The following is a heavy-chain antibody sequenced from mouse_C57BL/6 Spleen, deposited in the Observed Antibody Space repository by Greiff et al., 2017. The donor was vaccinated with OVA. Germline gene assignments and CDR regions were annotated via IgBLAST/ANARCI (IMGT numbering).Heavy chain of an antibody. J-gene: IGHJ3*01. Sequence: VQLQQPGAELVRPGSSVKLSCKASGYTFTSYWMHWVKQRPIQGLEWIGNIDPSDSETHYNQKFKDKATLTVDKSSSTAYMQLSSLTSEDSAVYYCARYDYDGGSFAYWGQGTLVTVSA. CDR3: ARYDYDGGSFAY. CDR2: IDPSDSET. CDR1: GYTFTSYW. V-gene: IGHV1-52*01. D-gene: IGHD2-4*01.